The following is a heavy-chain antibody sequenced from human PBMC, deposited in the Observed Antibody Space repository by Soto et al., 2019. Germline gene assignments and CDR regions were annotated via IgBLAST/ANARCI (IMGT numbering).Heavy chain of an antibody. CDR1: GGTFSSYA. CDR3: AREMVYYYDSSGYPRGAFDI. CDR2: TIPIFGTA. V-gene: IGHV1-69*13. D-gene: IGHD3-22*01. Sequence: SVKVSCKASGGTFSSYAISWVRQAPGQGLEWMGGTIPIFGTANYAQKFQGRVTITADESTSTAYMELSSLRSEDTAVYYCAREMVYYYDSSGYPRGAFDIWGQGTMVTVSS. J-gene: IGHJ3*02.